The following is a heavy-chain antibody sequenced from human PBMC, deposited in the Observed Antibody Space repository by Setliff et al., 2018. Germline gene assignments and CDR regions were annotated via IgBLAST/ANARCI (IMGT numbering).Heavy chain of an antibody. J-gene: IGHJ4*02. CDR3: ASDWRMDRTIWGLIIKGVMDF. CDR2: ISNDGRKT. D-gene: IGHD3-16*01. V-gene: IGHV3-30*19. CDR1: GFTFSTYD. Sequence: PGGSLRLSCAASGFTFSTYDMHWVRQAPGKGLEWVAVISNDGRKTYYADSVKGRFIISRDNSKNLVSLQMNTLRPDDTALYYCASDWRMDRTIWGLIIKGVMDFWGQGTLVTVSS.